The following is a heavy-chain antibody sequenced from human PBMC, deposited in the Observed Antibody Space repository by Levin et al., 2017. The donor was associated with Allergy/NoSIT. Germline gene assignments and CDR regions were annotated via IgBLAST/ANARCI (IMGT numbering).Heavy chain of an antibody. D-gene: IGHD6-19*01. Sequence: KVSCKGSGYSFTSYWIAWVRQMPGKGLEWMGIIYPADSDIRYSPSFQGQVTISVDKSINTAYLQWSSLKASDTAIYYCGRLVGSIGVTGYGIKVWGQGTTVIVSS. J-gene: IGHJ6*02. V-gene: IGHV5-51*01. CDR3: GRLVGSIGVTGYGIKV. CDR2: IYPADSDI. CDR1: GYSFTSYW.